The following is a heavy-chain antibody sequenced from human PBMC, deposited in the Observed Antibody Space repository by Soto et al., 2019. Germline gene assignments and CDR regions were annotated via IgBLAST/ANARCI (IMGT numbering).Heavy chain of an antibody. CDR2: IKSKTEGGTT. J-gene: IGHJ4*02. CDR1: GFTFSNAW. D-gene: IGHD6-13*01. V-gene: IGHV3-15*01. Sequence: EVQLVESGGGLVKPGGSLRLSCAASGFTFSNAWMSWVRQAPGKGLEWVGRIKSKTEGGTTDYAAPVKGRFTISRDDSKNTLYLQMNSLKTEDTAVYYCTTLAGYREDYWGQGTLVTVSS. CDR3: TTLAGYREDY.